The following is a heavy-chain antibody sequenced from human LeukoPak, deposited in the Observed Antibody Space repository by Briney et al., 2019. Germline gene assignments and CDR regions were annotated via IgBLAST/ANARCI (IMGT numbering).Heavy chain of an antibody. D-gene: IGHD6-13*01. J-gene: IGHJ4*02. Sequence: PAGSLRLSCAASGFTFSSYSMNWVRQAPGKGLEWVSSISSSSSYIYYADSMKGRFTISRDNAKNSLYLQMNSLRAEDTAVYYCARVIAAADYYFDYWGQGTLVTVSS. V-gene: IGHV3-21*01. CDR3: ARVIAAADYYFDY. CDR1: GFTFSSYS. CDR2: ISSSSSYI.